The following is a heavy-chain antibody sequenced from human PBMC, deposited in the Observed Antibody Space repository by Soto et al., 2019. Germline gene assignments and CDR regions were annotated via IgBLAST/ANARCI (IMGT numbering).Heavy chain of an antibody. J-gene: IGHJ3*02. CDR1: GGSISSYY. CDR2: IYYSGST. Sequence: SETLSPTCTGSGGSISSYYWSCIRQPPGKGLEWIGYIYYSGSTNYNPSLKSRVTISVDTSKNQFSLKLSSVTAADTAVYYCARVWGGAFDIWGQGTMVTVSS. CDR3: ARVWGGAFDI. D-gene: IGHD3-10*01. V-gene: IGHV4-59*01.